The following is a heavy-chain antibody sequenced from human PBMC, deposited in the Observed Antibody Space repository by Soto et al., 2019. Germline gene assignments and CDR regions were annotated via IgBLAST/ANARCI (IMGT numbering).Heavy chain of an antibody. CDR1: GGSFSSGGYY. D-gene: IGHD6-19*01. Sequence: QVQLQESGPGLVKPSQTLSLTCAVSGGSFSSGGYYWSWIRQHPGKGLEWIGYIYYSATTYYNPSPKSRVTISVDHSKNPFSLKLASGTAADTAVYYCARADRAVAGLDYWGQGTLVNVSP. CDR2: IYYSATT. CDR3: ARADRAVAGLDY. V-gene: IGHV4-31*11. J-gene: IGHJ4*02.